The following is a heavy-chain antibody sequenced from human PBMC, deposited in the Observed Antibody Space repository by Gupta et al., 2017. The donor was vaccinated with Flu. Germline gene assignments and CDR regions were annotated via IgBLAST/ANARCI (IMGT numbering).Heavy chain of an antibody. J-gene: IGHJ4*02. CDR1: GGSNSNRDYY. V-gene: IGHV4-39*01. Sequence: VSGGSNSNRDYYWGWVRQPPGKGLEWIGSNYHNGDTYYNPSLKSRLTMSVDTPKNQVSLNLSSVTAADSAVYYCAAEYTGSTNSKWGQGTLGTVSS. D-gene: IGHD5-18*01. CDR2: NYHNGDT. CDR3: AAEYTGSTNSK.